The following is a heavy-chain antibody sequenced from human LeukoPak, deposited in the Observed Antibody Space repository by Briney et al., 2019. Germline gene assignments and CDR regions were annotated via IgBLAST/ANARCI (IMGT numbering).Heavy chain of an antibody. D-gene: IGHD2-15*01. CDR3: ARETYCSGGSCYKGNAFDI. J-gene: IGHJ3*02. V-gene: IGHV3-21*01. Sequence: GGSLRLSCAASGFTFSSYSMNWVSQAPGKGLEWVSSISSSSSYIYYADSVKGRFTISRDNAKNSLYLQMNSLRADDTAVYYCARETYCSGGSCYKGNAFDIWGQGTMVTVSS. CDR2: ISSSSSYI. CDR1: GFTFSSYS.